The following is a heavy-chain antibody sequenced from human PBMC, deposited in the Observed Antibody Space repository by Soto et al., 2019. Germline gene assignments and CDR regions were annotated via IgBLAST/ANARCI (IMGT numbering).Heavy chain of an antibody. CDR3: ARVCGGDCHYGMDV. V-gene: IGHV4-31*03. Sequence: PSQTLSLTCTVAGGSICSGGYYHSCIRQHPGKGLEWIGYIYYSGSTYYNPSLKSRVTISVDTSKNQFSLKLSSVTAADTAVYYCARVCGGDCHYGMDVWGQGTTVTVSS. CDR1: GGSICSGGYY. D-gene: IGHD2-21*02. J-gene: IGHJ6*02. CDR2: IYYSGST.